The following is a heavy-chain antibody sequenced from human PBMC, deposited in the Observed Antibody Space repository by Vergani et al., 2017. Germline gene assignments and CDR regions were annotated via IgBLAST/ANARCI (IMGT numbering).Heavy chain of an antibody. V-gene: IGHV1-46*03. D-gene: IGHD2-15*01. Sequence: QVQLVQSGAEVKKPGASVKVSCKASGYTFTSYYMHWVRQAPGQGLEWMGIINPSGGSTSYAQKFQGRVTMTRDTSTSTFYMELSSLRSEDTAVYYCARGYCSGGSCYISYYYYYMDVWGKGTTVTVSS. J-gene: IGHJ6*03. CDR2: INPSGGST. CDR3: ARGYCSGGSCYISYYYYYMDV. CDR1: GYTFTSYY.